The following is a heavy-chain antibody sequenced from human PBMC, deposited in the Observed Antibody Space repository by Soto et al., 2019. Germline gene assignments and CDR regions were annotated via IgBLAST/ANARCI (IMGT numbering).Heavy chain of an antibody. V-gene: IGHV3-7*01. D-gene: IGHD3-22*01. CDR3: ARYRGRPDLRDTHYYDSSDLDYGMDV. J-gene: IGHJ6*02. Sequence: EVRLVESGGGLVQPGGSLTLSCAASGFTFSSYWMTWVRQAPGKGLEWVANINQDGSEKYYMDSMKGRFTISRDNAKNSPIPQXXXLXXVDTAVYYWARYRGRPDLRDTHYYDSSDLDYGMDVWGQGTTVTVSS. CDR1: GFTFSSYW. CDR2: INQDGSEK.